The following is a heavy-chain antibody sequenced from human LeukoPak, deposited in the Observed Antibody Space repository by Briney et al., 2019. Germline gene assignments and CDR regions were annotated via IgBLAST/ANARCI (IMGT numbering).Heavy chain of an antibody. CDR2: IYYSGSST. Sequence: SETLSLTCTVSGGSMSGFFWTWIRQPPGRALEWIGSIYYSGSSTKYNPSLKSRVTISVDTSKSQFSLNLDSATAADTAVYYCARTSRHFYGSGTNLTPWPAGMDVWGQGTTVTVSS. CDR1: GGSMSGFF. J-gene: IGHJ6*02. CDR3: ARTSRHFYGSGTNLTPWPAGMDV. D-gene: IGHD3-10*01. V-gene: IGHV4-59*01.